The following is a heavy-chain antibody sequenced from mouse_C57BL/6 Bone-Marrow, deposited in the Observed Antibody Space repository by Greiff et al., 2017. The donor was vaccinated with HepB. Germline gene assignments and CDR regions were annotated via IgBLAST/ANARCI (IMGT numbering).Heavy chain of an antibody. CDR1: GFTFSDFY. D-gene: IGHD2-3*01. J-gene: IGHJ4*01. CDR3: ARVDDGYYYAMDY. Sequence: EVKVVESGGGLVQSGRSLRLSCATSGFTFSDFYMEWVRQAPGKGLEWIAASRNKANDYTTEYSASVKGRFIVSRDTSQSILYLQMNALRAEDTAIYYCARVDDGYYYAMDYWGQGTSVTVSS. CDR2: SRNKANDYTT. V-gene: IGHV7-1*01.